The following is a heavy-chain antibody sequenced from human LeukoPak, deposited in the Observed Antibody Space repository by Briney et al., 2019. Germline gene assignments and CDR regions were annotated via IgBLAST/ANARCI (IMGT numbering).Heavy chain of an antibody. Sequence: GGSLRLSCAASAFTFATYAMSWVRQAPGKGLEWVSSISGSGGSTHYADSVRGRFTISRDNSKSTLYLQMNSLRAEDTAIYYCAKMPAYYYDSSGYAFHFDYWGQGTLVTVSS. D-gene: IGHD3-22*01. J-gene: IGHJ4*02. V-gene: IGHV3-23*01. CDR2: ISGSGGST. CDR1: AFTFATYA. CDR3: AKMPAYYYDSSGYAFHFDY.